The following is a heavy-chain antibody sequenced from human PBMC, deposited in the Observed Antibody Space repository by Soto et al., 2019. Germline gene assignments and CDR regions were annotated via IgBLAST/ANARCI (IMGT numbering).Heavy chain of an antibody. J-gene: IGHJ1*01. D-gene: IGHD1-20*01. CDR2: ISDSGGST. CDR1: GFTFSTYA. Sequence: EVQLLESGGGLVQPGGSLRLSCAASGFTFSTYAMSWVRQAPGKGLEWVSTISDSGGSTYYADSVKGRFTISRDNSKNTLYLEMNSLRAEDTAVYYCAKEGAHGISCFQHWGQGTLVTVSS. V-gene: IGHV3-23*01. CDR3: AKEGAHGISCFQH.